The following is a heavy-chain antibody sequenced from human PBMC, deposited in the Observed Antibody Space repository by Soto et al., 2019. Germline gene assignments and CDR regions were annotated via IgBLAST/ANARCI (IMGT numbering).Heavy chain of an antibody. V-gene: IGHV4-39*01. CDR1: GGSISSSSYY. Sequence: SETLSLTCTVSGGSISSSSYYWGWIRQPPGKGLEWIGSIYYSGSTYYNPSLKSRVTISVDTSKNQFSLKLSSVTAADTAVYYCASMQAVADYYFDYWGQGTLVTVSS. D-gene: IGHD6-19*01. J-gene: IGHJ4*02. CDR3: ASMQAVADYYFDY. CDR2: IYYSGST.